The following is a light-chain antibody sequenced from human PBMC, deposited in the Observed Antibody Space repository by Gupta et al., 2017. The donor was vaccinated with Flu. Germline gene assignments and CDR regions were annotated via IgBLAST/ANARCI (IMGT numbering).Light chain of an antibody. Sequence: QSALTQPPSVSGSPGQSVPISCTGTSSDVGTYNRVSWYQQSPGTAPKLMIYEVRRRPSGVPDRFSGSKSGNTASLTISGLQGEDEADYYCSSYTSSYTYVFGTGTKVTVL. J-gene: IGLJ1*01. CDR2: EVR. CDR3: SSYTSSYTYV. CDR1: SSDVGTYNR. V-gene: IGLV2-18*02.